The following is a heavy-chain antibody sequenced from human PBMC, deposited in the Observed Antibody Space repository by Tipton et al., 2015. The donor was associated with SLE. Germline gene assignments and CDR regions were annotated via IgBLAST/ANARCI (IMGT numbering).Heavy chain of an antibody. J-gene: IGHJ5*02. Sequence: TLSLTCTVSGDSISSSAYYWGWVRQPPGKGLEWIGTIFYSGSTYYNPSLESRVTISVDTSKNQFSLKLSSVTAADTAVYYCARQSYPGLVVYAHNWFDPWGQGTLVTVSA. V-gene: IGHV4-39*01. CDR2: IFYSGST. CDR3: ARQSYPGLVVYAHNWFDP. CDR1: GDSISSSAYY. D-gene: IGHD2-8*02.